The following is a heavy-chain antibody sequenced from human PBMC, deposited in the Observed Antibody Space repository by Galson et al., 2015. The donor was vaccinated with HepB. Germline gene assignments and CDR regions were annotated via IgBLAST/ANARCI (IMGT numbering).Heavy chain of an antibody. CDR2: FDPEDGET. CDR3: ATDLQRGIAAAGPVFDY. J-gene: IGHJ4*02. Sequence: SVKVSCKVSGYTLTELSMHWVRQAPGKGLEWMGGFDPEDGETIYAQKFQGRVTMTEDTSTDTAYMELSSLRSEDTAVYYCATDLQRGIAAAGPVFDYWGQGTLVTVSS. V-gene: IGHV1-24*01. D-gene: IGHD6-13*01. CDR1: GYTLTELS.